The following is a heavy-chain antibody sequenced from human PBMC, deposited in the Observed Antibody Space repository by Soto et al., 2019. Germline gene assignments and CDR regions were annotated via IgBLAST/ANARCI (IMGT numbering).Heavy chain of an antibody. CDR1: GYTXTSYG. J-gene: IGHJ4*02. Sequence: ASVKVSCKASGYTXTSYGISWVRQAPGQGLEWMGWISAYNGNTNYAQKLQGRVTMTTDTSTSTAYMELRSLRSDDTAVYYCARVNRAHGDYIGFDYWGQGTLVTVSS. D-gene: IGHD4-17*01. CDR2: ISAYNGNT. CDR3: ARVNRAHGDYIGFDY. V-gene: IGHV1-18*01.